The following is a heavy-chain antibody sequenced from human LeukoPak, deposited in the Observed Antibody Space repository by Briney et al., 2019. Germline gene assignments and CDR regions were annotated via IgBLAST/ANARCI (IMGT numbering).Heavy chain of an antibody. Sequence: GGSLRLSCAASGFTFSSYGMHWVRQALGKGLEWVAVIWYDGSNKYYADSVKGRFTISRDNSKNTLYLQMNSLRAEDTAVYYCARDPFGNSGYDEIGIDYWGQGTLVTVSS. V-gene: IGHV3-33*01. CDR2: IWYDGSNK. D-gene: IGHD5-12*01. J-gene: IGHJ4*02. CDR1: GFTFSSYG. CDR3: ARDPFGNSGYDEIGIDY.